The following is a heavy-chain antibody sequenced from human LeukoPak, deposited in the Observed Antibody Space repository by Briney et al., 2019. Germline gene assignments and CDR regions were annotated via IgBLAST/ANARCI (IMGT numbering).Heavy chain of an antibody. CDR1: GGSISSGYYY. CDR3: AKDMVRGVGAFDP. CDR2: IYYSGST. V-gene: IGHV4-30-4*08. D-gene: IGHD3-10*01. J-gene: IGHJ5*02. Sequence: SETLSLTCNVSGGSISSGYYYWSWIRQPPGKGLEWIGYIYYSGSTYYNPSLKSRVTISLDTSKNQFSLELSSVTAADTAVYYCAKDMVRGVGAFDPWGQGTLVTVSS.